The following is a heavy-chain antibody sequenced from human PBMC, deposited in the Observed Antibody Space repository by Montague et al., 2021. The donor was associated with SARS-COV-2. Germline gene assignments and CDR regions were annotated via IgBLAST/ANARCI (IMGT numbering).Heavy chain of an antibody. CDR3: ARGLGYTSMFRFFDY. Sequence: SETLSLTCAISGGSASGYHWAWIRQPPGKGLEWIGYMYYTGTSNYNPSLKSRVSMSMDTSKNHFSLNLTSEAAADTGVYYCARGLGYTSMFRFFDYWGHGAQVTVSS. D-gene: IGHD2-2*02. CDR2: MYYTGTS. CDR1: GGSASGYH. V-gene: IGHV4-59*02. J-gene: IGHJ4*01.